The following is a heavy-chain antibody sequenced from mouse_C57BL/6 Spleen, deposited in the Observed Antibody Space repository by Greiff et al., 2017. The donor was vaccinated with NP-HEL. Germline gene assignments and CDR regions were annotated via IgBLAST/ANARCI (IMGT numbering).Heavy chain of an antibody. CDR2: IRSKSSNYAT. Sequence: EVQGVESGGGLVQPKGSLKLSCAASGFTFNTYAMHWVRQAPGKGLEWVARIRSKSSNYATYYADSVKDRFTISRDDSQSMLYLQMNNLKTEDTAMYYCVRDRDYRWYFDVWGTGTTVTVSS. V-gene: IGHV10-3*01. CDR3: VRDRDYRWYFDV. D-gene: IGHD2-14*01. CDR1: GFTFNTYA. J-gene: IGHJ1*03.